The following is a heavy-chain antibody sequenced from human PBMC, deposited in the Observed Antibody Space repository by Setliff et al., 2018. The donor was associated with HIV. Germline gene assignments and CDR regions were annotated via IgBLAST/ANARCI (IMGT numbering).Heavy chain of an antibody. CDR1: GYAINNNFF. V-gene: IGHV4-38-2*01. Sequence: SETLSLTCAVSGYAINNNFFWGWVRQPPGKGLEWIGSIYHSGSTYYNPSLKSRVTISLDTSNNHFSLKLTSVTTADTATYYCSRGPPFDRWGRGTLVTVPQ. J-gene: IGHJ2*01. CDR3: SRGPPFDR. CDR2: IYHSGST.